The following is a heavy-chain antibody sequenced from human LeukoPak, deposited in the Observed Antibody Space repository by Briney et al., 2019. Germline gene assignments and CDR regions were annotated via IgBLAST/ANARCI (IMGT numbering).Heavy chain of an antibody. CDR1: GFTFSIYA. J-gene: IGHJ4*02. D-gene: IGHD6-13*01. Sequence: GTSLRLSCAASGFTFSIYAIQWVRQAPGKGLEWVAVISSDGSNKYYADSVKGRFTISRDNSKNTLSLQVNSLRTEDTAVYFCARDNYSSSWYKGEFVYWGQGTLVTVSS. V-gene: IGHV3-30-3*01. CDR3: ARDNYSSSWYKGEFVY. CDR2: ISSDGSNK.